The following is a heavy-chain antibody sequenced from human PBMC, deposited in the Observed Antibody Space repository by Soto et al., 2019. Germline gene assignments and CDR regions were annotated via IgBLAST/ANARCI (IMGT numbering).Heavy chain of an antibody. Sequence: QVQLVQSGGEVKKPGASVKVSCKASGYTFNSHGITWVRQAPGQGLEWMGYISSYSDTSYAQELQGRVTMTTDTSXSTAYMEWRSLRSDDTAMYYCARAVSYSVGARLDNWGQGTLVTVSS. V-gene: IGHV1-18*01. CDR2: ISSYSDT. CDR3: ARAVSYSVGARLDN. CDR1: GYTFNSHG. J-gene: IGHJ4*02. D-gene: IGHD1-26*01.